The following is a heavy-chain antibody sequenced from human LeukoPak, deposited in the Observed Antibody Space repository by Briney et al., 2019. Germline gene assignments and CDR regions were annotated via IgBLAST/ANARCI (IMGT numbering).Heavy chain of an antibody. CDR2: INSDGSST. V-gene: IGHV3-74*01. D-gene: IGHD6-13*01. J-gene: IGHJ4*02. CDR1: GFTFSSYW. Sequence: GGSLRLSCAASGFTFSSYWMHWVRQAPGKGLVWVSRINSDGSSTSYADSVKGRFTISRDNAKKTLYLQMNSLRAEDTAVYYCAIIAAAGTNFDYWGQGTLVTVSS. CDR3: AIIAAAGTNFDY.